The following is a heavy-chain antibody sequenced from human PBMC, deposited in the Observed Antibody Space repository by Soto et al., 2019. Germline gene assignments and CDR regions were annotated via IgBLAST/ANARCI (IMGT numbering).Heavy chain of an antibody. CDR3: ARHGSY. V-gene: IGHV4-39*01. CDR1: GVSITNTRYY. J-gene: IGHJ4*02. Sequence: QLQLQESGPGLVKPSETLSLTCTVSGVSITNTRYYWGWLRQPPGKGLEWIGTIYFSGSTFYNPSLKSRLTISVDTSKNQFSLRLSSVTAADTAVYYCARHGSYWGQGTLVAVSS. CDR2: IYFSGST.